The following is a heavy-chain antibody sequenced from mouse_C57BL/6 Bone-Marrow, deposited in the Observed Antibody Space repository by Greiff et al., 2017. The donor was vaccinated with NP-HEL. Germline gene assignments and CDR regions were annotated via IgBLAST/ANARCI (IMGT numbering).Heavy chain of an antibody. CDR3: ASNYYGGSYVWGYYAMDY. Sequence: QVQLQQSGAELARPGASVKLSCKASGYTFTSYGISWVKQRTGQGLEWIGEIYPRSGNTYYNEKFKGKATLTADKSSSTAYMELRGLTSEDSAVYFCASNYYGGSYVWGYYAMDYWGQGTSVTVSS. CDR2: IYPRSGNT. J-gene: IGHJ4*01. D-gene: IGHD1-1*01. CDR1: GYTFTSYG. V-gene: IGHV1-81*01.